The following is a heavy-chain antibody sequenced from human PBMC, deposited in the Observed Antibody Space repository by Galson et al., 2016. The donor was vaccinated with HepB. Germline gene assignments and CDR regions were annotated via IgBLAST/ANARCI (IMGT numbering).Heavy chain of an antibody. CDR1: GXXFDXXX. Sequence: SLXXXCAASGXXFDXXXMSXXXQAXXRGXXXVAXXXQHGTXIXYVXXLKGRCTISRGNTKNSLDLQMSSLRVEDTAVYHCVTKEDYRGWVDFWGQGNLVTV. J-gene: IGHJ4*02. V-gene: IGHV3-7*03. CDR2: XXQHGTXI. CDR3: VTKEDYRGWVDF. D-gene: IGHD6-19*01.